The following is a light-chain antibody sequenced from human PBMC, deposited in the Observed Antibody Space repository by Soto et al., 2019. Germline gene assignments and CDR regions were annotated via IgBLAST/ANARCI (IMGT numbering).Light chain of an antibody. V-gene: IGKV2-28*01. Sequence: DIVMTQSPLSLPVTPGEPASISCRSSQSLLHSNGYNYLDWYRQKPGQSPQLLIYLGSNRASGVPCRFSGSGSGTYFTLKISRVEAEDVGVYYCMQGLQTAWTFGQGTKVEIK. J-gene: IGKJ1*01. CDR1: QSLLHSNGYNY. CDR2: LGS. CDR3: MQGLQTAWT.